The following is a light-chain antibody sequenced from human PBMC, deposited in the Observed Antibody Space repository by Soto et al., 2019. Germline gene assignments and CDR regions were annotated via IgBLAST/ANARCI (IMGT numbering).Light chain of an antibody. CDR2: DAS. Sequence: EIVMTQFPATLSESPGERVTLSCRASQSGSTNVAWYQQKPGEAPRLLIFDASARAVDIPGRFSGSVSGTEFTLTISSLQPADFAVYFCHSYDKWPPGTFGQGTKVEIK. CDR1: QSGSTN. J-gene: IGKJ1*01. V-gene: IGKV3D-15*01. CDR3: HSYDKWPPGT.